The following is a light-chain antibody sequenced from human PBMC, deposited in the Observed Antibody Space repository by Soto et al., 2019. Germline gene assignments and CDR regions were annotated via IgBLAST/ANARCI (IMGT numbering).Light chain of an antibody. CDR2: GAS. V-gene: IGKV3-15*01. CDR1: QSVSSSY. CDR3: QQYNNWPPIT. Sequence: EILVTQSPGTLSLAPGERATLACRASQSVSSSYLAWYQQKPGQAPRLLIYGASTRATGIPARFSGSGSGTEFTLTISSLQSEDFAVYYCQQYNNWPPITFGGGTKVDI. J-gene: IGKJ4*01.